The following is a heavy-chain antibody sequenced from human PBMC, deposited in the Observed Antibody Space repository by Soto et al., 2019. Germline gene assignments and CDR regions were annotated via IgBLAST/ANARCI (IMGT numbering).Heavy chain of an antibody. CDR3: ARTERISGIYFDY. CDR2: IYYSGST. Sequence: SETLSLTCTVSGGSISSYYWSWIRQPPGKGLEWIGYIYYSGSTNYNPSLKSRVTISVDTSKNQFSLKLSSVTAADTAVYYCARTERISGIYFDYWGQGTLVTVSS. CDR1: GGSISSYY. V-gene: IGHV4-59*01. J-gene: IGHJ4*02. D-gene: IGHD3-10*01.